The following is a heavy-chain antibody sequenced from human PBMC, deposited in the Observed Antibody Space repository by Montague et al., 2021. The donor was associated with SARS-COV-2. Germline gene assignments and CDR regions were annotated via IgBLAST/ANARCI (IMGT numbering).Heavy chain of an antibody. D-gene: IGHD3-3*01. Sequence: SETLSLTCTVSGGSISSSSYYWGWIRQPPGKGREWIGSIYYSGSTYYNPSLKSRVTISVDTSKNRFSLKLSSVTAADTALYYCARHAGRDTIFGVVIIPDAFDIWGQGTMVTVSS. J-gene: IGHJ3*02. CDR1: GGSISSSSYY. CDR3: ARHAGRDTIFGVVIIPDAFDI. CDR2: IYYSGST. V-gene: IGHV4-39*01.